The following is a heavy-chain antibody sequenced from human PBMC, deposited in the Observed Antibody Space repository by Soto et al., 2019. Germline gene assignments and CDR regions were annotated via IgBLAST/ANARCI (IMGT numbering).Heavy chain of an antibody. V-gene: IGHV1-18*01. CDR3: ARGQGEYCSGGSCYANYYYHGLDA. CDR1: GYRFNTYG. Sequence: ASVKVSCKASGYRFNTYGITWVRQAPGQGLEWMGWITAYNGHTNSAQKLQDRVTMTTDISTSTAYMELRSLRSDDTAVYYCARGQGEYCSGGSCYANYYYHGLDAWGQGTTVTVSS. CDR2: ITAYNGHT. D-gene: IGHD2-15*01. J-gene: IGHJ6*02.